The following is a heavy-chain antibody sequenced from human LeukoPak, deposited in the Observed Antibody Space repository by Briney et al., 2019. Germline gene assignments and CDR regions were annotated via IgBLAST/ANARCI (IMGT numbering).Heavy chain of an antibody. CDR3: ATRLNYYDSSGYDY. CDR1: GYTLTELS. V-gene: IGHV1-24*01. D-gene: IGHD3-22*01. J-gene: IGHJ4*02. Sequence: ASVKVSCKVSGYTLTELSMHWVRQAPGKGLEWMGGFDPEDGETIYAQKFQGRVTITEDTSTDTAYMELSSLRSEDTAVYYCATRLNYYDSSGYDYWGQGTLVTVSS. CDR2: FDPEDGET.